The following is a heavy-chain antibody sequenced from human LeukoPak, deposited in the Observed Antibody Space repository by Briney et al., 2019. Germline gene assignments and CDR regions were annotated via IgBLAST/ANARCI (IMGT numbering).Heavy chain of an antibody. V-gene: IGHV4-59*08. D-gene: IGHD4-11*01. J-gene: IGHJ4*02. CDR3: ARGMTTVTH. CDR1: GASINSYY. CDR2: IYYSGIT. Sequence: SETLSLTCTVSGASINSYYGSWIRQPPGKGLEWLGYIYYSGITNYNPSLKSRVTISVDTSRNQFSLKLSSVTAADTAVYYCARGMTTVTHWGQGTLVTVSS.